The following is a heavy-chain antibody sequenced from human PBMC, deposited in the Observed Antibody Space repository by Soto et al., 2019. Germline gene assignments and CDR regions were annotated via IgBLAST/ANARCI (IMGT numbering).Heavy chain of an antibody. V-gene: IGHV1-18*01. CDR3: ASDSGTQGITLTLAAFPNGYYYYGMDV. D-gene: IGHD3-10*01. J-gene: IGHJ6*02. Sequence: GDSVKVSCKASGYTFTSYGISWVRQAPGQGLEWMGWISAYNGNRNYAQKLQGRVTMTTDTSTSTAYMELRSLRSDDTAVYYCASDSGTQGITLTLAAFPNGYYYYGMDVCGQLTTVTVS. CDR1: GYTFTSYG. CDR2: ISAYNGNR.